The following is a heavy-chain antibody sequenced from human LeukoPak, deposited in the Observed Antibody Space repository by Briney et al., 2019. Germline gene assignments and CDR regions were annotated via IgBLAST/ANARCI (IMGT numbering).Heavy chain of an antibody. CDR2: IYYSGST. D-gene: IGHD1-26*01. CDR3: ARHDPQHARYSGSYYLDY. CDR1: GGSISSSSYY. Sequence: PSETLSLTCTVSGGSISSSSYYWGWIRQPPGKGLEWIGSIYYSGSTYYNPSLKSRVTISVDTSKNQFSLKLSSVTAADTAVYYCARHDPQHARYSGSYYLDYWGQGTLVTVSS. V-gene: IGHV4-39*01. J-gene: IGHJ4*02.